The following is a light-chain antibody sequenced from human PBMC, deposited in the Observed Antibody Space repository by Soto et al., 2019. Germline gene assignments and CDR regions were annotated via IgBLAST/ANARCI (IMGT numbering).Light chain of an antibody. CDR1: QNISVW. CDR3: QQYDSSSPT. V-gene: IGKV1-5*01. CDR2: DAS. J-gene: IGKJ2*01. Sequence: DIQMTQSPSTLSASVGDGVTITCRASQNISVWLAWYQQRPGKAPKFLIYDASSLETGVPSRCSGSGSGTEFTLTIRSLQPDDFATYYCQQYDSSSPTFGQGTKLEIK.